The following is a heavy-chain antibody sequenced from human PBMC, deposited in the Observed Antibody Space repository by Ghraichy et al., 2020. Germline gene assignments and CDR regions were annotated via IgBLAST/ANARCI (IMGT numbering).Heavy chain of an antibody. D-gene: IGHD2-2*01. CDR2: IWYDGSKK. CDR1: GFTFSRFG. V-gene: IGHV3-33*01. CDR3: ARGYCTTSSCNDRPWFDP. Sequence: GGSLRLSCAASGFTFSRFGMHWVRQAPGEGLEWVAIIWYDGSKKYYADSVKGRFTISRDNSKNTLYLQMNSLRAEDTAVYYCARGYCTTSSCNDRPWFDPWGQGTLVTVSS. J-gene: IGHJ5*02.